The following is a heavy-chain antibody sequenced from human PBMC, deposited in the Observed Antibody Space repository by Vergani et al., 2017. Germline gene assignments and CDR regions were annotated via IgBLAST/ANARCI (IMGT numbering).Heavy chain of an antibody. CDR2: IDHTGRP. D-gene: IGHD4-11*01. V-gene: IGHV4-34*01. CDR1: GGSFTSYH. J-gene: IGHJ6*03. CDR3: ARVNTETNGHLYYNYYMDV. Sequence: QVQLQQWGGGLLQPSETLSLTCVVNGGSFTSYHWTWIRQSPGEGLEWVGDIDHTGRPDYNPSLKSRLTMSIDKSRNQFSLMLNFVTATDTEVYFCARVNTETNGHLYYNYYMDVWGQGTAVTVS.